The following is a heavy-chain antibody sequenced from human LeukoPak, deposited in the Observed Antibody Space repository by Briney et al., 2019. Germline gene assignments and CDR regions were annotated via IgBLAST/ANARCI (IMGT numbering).Heavy chain of an antibody. CDR2: INHSGTT. D-gene: IGHD3-10*01. Sequence: PSETLSLTCGVHGEFFSGYYWSWIRQPPGKGLEWIGDINHSGTTKYNPSLKSRVTISVDTSKNQFSLKLSSVTAADTAVYYCARSLLLWFGESTGGAFDIWGQGTMVTVSS. CDR3: ARSLLLWFGESTGGAFDI. V-gene: IGHV4-34*01. J-gene: IGHJ3*02. CDR1: GEFFSGYY.